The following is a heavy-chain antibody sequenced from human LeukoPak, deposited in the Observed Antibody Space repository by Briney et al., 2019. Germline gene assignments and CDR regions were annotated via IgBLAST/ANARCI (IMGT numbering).Heavy chain of an antibody. J-gene: IGHJ4*02. CDR2: ISYSGST. CDR1: GGSISSYY. CDR3: ARGQYSGSWSYYFDY. Sequence: SETLSLTCTVSGGSISSYYWNWIRQPPGKGLEWIGYISYSGSTNYNPSLKSRVTISLDTSKNQFSLQLSFVTAADTAVYYCARGQYSGSWSYYFDYWGQGTLVTVSS. V-gene: IGHV4-59*01. D-gene: IGHD6-13*01.